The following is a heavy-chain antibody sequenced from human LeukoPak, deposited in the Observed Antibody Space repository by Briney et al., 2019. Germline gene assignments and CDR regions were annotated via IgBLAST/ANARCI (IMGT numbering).Heavy chain of an antibody. V-gene: IGHV3-53*01. CDR2: IYSGGST. D-gene: IGHD6-19*01. CDR3: ARESTGIAVAGTVY. Sequence: GGSLRLSCAASGFIFATYGMHWVRQAPGKGLEWVSVIYSGGSTYYADSVKGRFTISRDNSKNTLYLQMNSLRAEDTAVYYCARESTGIAVAGTVYWGQGTLVTVSS. CDR1: GFIFATYG. J-gene: IGHJ4*02.